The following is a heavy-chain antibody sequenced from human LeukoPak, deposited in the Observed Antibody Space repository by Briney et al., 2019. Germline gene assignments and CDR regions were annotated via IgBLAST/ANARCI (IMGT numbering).Heavy chain of an antibody. D-gene: IGHD1-1*01. V-gene: IGHV3-30*14. Sequence: GGSLRLSCAASGFTFSNYAMHWVRQAPGKGLEWVAVISHHASNQYYADSVKGRFTISRDNSKNTLYLQMNSLRAEDTAVYYCARDAGSRNEYWGQGTLVTVSS. CDR2: ISHHASNQ. CDR3: ARDAGSRNEY. CDR1: GFTFSNYA. J-gene: IGHJ4*02.